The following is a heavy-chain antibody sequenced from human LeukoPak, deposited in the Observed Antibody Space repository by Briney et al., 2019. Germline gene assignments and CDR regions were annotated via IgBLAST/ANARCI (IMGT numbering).Heavy chain of an antibody. CDR1: GFTFSSYA. Sequence: GGSLRLSCAASGFTFSSYAMSWVRQAPGTGLEWVANIKQDGSDRNYVTSVRGRFTISRDNAESSLYLQMNSLRVEDTAVYYCVRNLAVAGTCFDSWGQGTLVTVSS. CDR2: IKQDGSDR. J-gene: IGHJ4*02. V-gene: IGHV3-7*03. D-gene: IGHD6-19*01. CDR3: VRNLAVAGTCFDS.